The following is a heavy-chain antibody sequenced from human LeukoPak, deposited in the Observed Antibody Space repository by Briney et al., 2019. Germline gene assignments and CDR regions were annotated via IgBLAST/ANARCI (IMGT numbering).Heavy chain of an antibody. J-gene: IGHJ4*02. CDR3: ATVLRTTVTTLAY. CDR2: FDPEDGET. D-gene: IGHD4-11*01. V-gene: IGHV1-24*01. Sequence: ASVEVSCKVSGYTLTELSMHWVRQAPGKGLEWMGGFDPEDGETIYAQKFQGRVTMTEDTSTDTAYMELSSLRSEDTAVYYCATVLRTTVTTLAYWGQGTLVTVSS. CDR1: GYTLTELS.